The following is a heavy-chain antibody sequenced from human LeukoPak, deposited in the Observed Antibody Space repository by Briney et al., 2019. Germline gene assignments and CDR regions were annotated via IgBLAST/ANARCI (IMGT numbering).Heavy chain of an antibody. CDR1: GYTFTRYD. D-gene: IGHD1-26*01. V-gene: IGHV1-8*01. CDR3: ATIGVQYYYYLDV. J-gene: IGHJ6*03. CDR2: MNPNSGNT. Sequence: ASVTVSCKASGYTFTRYDINRVRQATGQGLEWIGWMNPNSGNTDYAQKFQGRVTMTRNTSISTAYMELSSLRSEDTAVYYCATIGVQYYYYLDVWGKGTMVTVSS.